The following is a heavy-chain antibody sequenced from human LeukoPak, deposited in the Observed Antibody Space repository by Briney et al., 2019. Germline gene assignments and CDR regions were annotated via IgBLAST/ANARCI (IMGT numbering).Heavy chain of an antibody. J-gene: IGHJ3*02. Sequence: GGTLRLSCAASGFTFNSYGMSWVRQAPGKGLEWVGFIRSKAYGGTTEYAASVKGRFTISRDDSKCIAYLQMNSLKTEDTAVYYCTRDRRVGATVWAFDIWGQGTMVTVSS. V-gene: IGHV3-49*04. CDR3: TRDRRVGATVWAFDI. D-gene: IGHD1-26*01. CDR1: GFTFNSYG. CDR2: IRSKAYGGTT.